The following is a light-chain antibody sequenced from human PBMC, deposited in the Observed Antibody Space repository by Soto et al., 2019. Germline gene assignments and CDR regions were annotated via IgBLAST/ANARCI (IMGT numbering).Light chain of an antibody. CDR1: QSVSSSY. J-gene: IGKJ5*01. Sequence: ENGLTQSPGTVPFSPGKRDTLSCRTSQSVSSSYLAWYQQKPGQAPRLLIYAASSRATGIPDRFSGSGSGTDFSLTISRLEPEDFAVYYCQQYGSSPITFGQGTRLEN. V-gene: IGKV3-20*01. CDR3: QQYGSSPIT. CDR2: AAS.